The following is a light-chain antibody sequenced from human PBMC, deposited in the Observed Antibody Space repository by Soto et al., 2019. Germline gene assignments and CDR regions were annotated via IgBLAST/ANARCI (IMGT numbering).Light chain of an antibody. Sequence: IVLTQSPGTLSLSAGERATLYCRTSQSVSSSYLAWYQQKPGQAPRLLIYAASTRATGIPDRFSGSGSGTAFTLTITRLEPEDIAVYYCQYYGTSVFIFGGGTKVDIK. V-gene: IGKV3-20*01. CDR3: QYYGTSVFI. CDR2: AAS. CDR1: QSVSSSY. J-gene: IGKJ4*01.